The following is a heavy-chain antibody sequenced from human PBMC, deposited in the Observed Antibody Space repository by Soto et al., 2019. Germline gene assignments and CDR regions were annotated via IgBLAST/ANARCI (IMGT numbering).Heavy chain of an antibody. V-gene: IGHV1-69*01. CDR3: ARDPRSITGTTSSEDFQH. D-gene: IGHD1-20*01. Sequence: QAQLMQSGAEVKKPGSSVKVSCKASGGTFSGYAINWVRQAPGQGLEGMGGIIPLLGITDYGQKLQGRITIAADESTGTAYMDLRGLRSEDTAVYYCARDPRSITGTTSSEDFQHWGQGTVVSVSS. J-gene: IGHJ1*01. CDR2: IIPLLGIT. CDR1: GGTFSGYA.